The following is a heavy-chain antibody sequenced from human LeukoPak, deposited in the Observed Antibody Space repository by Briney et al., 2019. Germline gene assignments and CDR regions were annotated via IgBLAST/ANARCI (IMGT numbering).Heavy chain of an antibody. V-gene: IGHV3-23*01. J-gene: IGHJ4*02. CDR3: AKGYCSSTSCYALYYFDY. CDR1: GFTFSSYA. Sequence: GGSLRLSCAASGFTFSSYAMSWVRQAPGKGLEWVSAISGGGGSTYYADSVKGRFTISRDNSKNTLYLQMNSLRAEDTAVYYCAKGYCSSTSCYALYYFDYWGQGTLVTVSS. CDR2: ISGGGGST. D-gene: IGHD2-2*01.